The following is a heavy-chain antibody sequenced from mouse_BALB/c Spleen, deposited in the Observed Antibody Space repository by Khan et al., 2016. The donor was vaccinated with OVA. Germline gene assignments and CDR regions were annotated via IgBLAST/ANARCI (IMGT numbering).Heavy chain of an antibody. CDR1: GYTFTSYY. Sequence: QVQLKQSGAELVKPGASVKLSCKASGYTFTSYYIYWVKQRPGQGLEWIGEINPSNGDTNFNEKFKSKATLTVDKSSSTAYMQLSSLTSEDSAVFYCTIGGYALFAYWGQGALVTVSA. J-gene: IGHJ3*01. D-gene: IGHD2-2*01. CDR2: INPSNGDT. CDR3: TIGGYALFAY. V-gene: IGHV1S81*02.